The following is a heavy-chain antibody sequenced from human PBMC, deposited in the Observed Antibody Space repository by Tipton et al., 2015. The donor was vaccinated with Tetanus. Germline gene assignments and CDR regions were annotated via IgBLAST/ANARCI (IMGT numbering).Heavy chain of an antibody. Sequence: TLSLTCAVSGVSISTSDWWSWVRQPPGKGLEWIGEIFHDGTTNYNPSLKSRVTISVDKSKSQLSLKWTSVTAADTAVYYCASHLGSCTSTSCQPFAYWGQGTLVTVSS. CDR1: GVSISTSDW. CDR2: IFHDGTT. D-gene: IGHD2-2*01. V-gene: IGHV4-4*02. CDR3: ASHLGSCTSTSCQPFAY. J-gene: IGHJ4*02.